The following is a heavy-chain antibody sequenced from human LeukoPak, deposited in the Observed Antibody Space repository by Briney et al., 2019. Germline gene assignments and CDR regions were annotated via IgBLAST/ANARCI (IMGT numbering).Heavy chain of an antibody. J-gene: IGHJ6*04. CDR2: IKQDGSEK. Sequence: GGSLRLSCAASGFTFSSYWMSWVRQAPEKGLEWVANIKQDGSEKYYVNSVKGRFTISRDNAKNSLYLQMNSLRAEDTAVYYCARVGGDIVVVPAAKGTGAALVYYYYGMDVWGKGTTVTVSS. D-gene: IGHD2-2*01. CDR3: ARVGGDIVVVPAAKGTGAALVYYYYGMDV. CDR1: GFTFSSYW. V-gene: IGHV3-7*03.